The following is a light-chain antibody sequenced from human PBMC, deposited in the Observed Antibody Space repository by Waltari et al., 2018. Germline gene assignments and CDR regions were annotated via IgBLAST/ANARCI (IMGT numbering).Light chain of an antibody. CDR1: ALPKQY. V-gene: IGLV3-25*03. CDR2: KDS. CDR3: QSADSSGTVV. Sequence: SYELTQPPSVSVSPGQTARITCSGDALPKQYAYWYQQKPDQAPVLVIYKDSERPSGVPGRFSGSSSGTTVTLTISGGQAEDEADYYCQSADSSGTVVFGGGTKLTVL. J-gene: IGLJ2*01.